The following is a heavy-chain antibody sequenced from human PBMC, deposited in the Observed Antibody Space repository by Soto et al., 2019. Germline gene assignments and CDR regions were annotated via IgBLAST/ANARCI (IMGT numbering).Heavy chain of an antibody. D-gene: IGHD2-2*01. V-gene: IGHV3-30*18. Sequence: GGSLRLSCAASGFTFSSYGMHWVRQAPGKGLEWVAVISYDGSNKYYADSVKGRFTISRDNSKNTLYLQMNSLRAEDTAVYYCAKDGSEPPDVHCSSTSCYFASGYYGMDVWGQGTTVTVSS. CDR1: GFTFSSYG. J-gene: IGHJ6*02. CDR2: ISYDGSNK. CDR3: AKDGSEPPDVHCSSTSCYFASGYYGMDV.